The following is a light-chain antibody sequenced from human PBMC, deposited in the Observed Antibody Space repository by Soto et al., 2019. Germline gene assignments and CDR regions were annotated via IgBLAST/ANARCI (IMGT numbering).Light chain of an antibody. CDR2: GAS. V-gene: IGKV3-20*01. CDR1: QSVSSSY. CDR3: QQYGSSLWT. Sequence: EILFTQTPGTLSFSPGEKATLSCRASQSVSSSYLAWYQQKPGQAPRLLIYGASSRATGIPDRFSGSGSGTDFTLTISRLEPADFAVYYCQQYGSSLWTFGQETKVDIK. J-gene: IGKJ1*01.